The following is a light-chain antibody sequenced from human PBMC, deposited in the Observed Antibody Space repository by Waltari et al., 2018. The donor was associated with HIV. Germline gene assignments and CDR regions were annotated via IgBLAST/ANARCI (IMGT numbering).Light chain of an antibody. CDR2: DAN. CDR3: LVSYTGTWV. CDR1: TGEVNRVPY. J-gene: IGLJ3*02. V-gene: IGLV7-46*01. Sequence: QAVVTQEPSLPVSPGDTVTLTCGSTTGEVNRVPYPFWVQQRPGQAPRTLIFDANKKHSWTPARFSGSLLGGKAALTLSGAQPEDEADYYCLVSYTGTWVFGGGTKVTVL.